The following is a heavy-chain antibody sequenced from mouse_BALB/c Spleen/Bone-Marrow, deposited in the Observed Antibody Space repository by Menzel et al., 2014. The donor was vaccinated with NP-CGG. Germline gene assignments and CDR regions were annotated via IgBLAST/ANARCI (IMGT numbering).Heavy chain of an antibody. CDR3: TRQYYYGNSYWYFDV. Sequence: QVQLQQSAADLVRPGASVKLSCKASGHTFICYWINWVKQRPGQGLAWIGNIYPSDSYTNYNQNFRDKAILTVDTSSSTAYMQLSSPTSEDSAVYYCTRQYYYGNSYWYFDVWGAGTTVTVSS. CDR1: GHTFICYW. V-gene: IGHV1-59*01. CDR2: IYPSDSYT. D-gene: IGHD1-1*01. J-gene: IGHJ1*01.